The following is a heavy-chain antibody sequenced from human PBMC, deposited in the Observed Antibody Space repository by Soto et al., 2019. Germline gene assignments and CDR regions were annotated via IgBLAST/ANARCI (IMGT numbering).Heavy chain of an antibody. V-gene: IGHV3-23*01. CDR1: GFTFSSYA. CDR3: AKMGMVRGVTGWFDP. J-gene: IGHJ5*02. Sequence: EVQLLESGGGLVQPGGSLRLSCAASGFTFSSYAMSWVRQAPGKGLEWVSAISGSGGSTYYADSVKGRFTISRDNSKNTLYLQMNSLRAEDKAVYYCAKMGMVRGVTGWFDPWGQGTLVTVSS. CDR2: ISGSGGST. D-gene: IGHD3-10*01.